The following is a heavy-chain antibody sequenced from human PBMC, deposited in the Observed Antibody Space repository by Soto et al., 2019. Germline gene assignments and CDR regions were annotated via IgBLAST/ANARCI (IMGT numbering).Heavy chain of an antibody. Sequence: GESLKISCKGSGYSFTNYWIGWVRQMPGKGLEWMGIIYPGDSDTRYSPSFQGQVTIPADKSISTAYLQWSSLKASDTAMYHWARTSAAGKYYYGMDVWGQGTTVTVS. V-gene: IGHV5-51*01. D-gene: IGHD6-13*01. CDR2: IYPGDSDT. CDR1: GYSFTNYW. CDR3: ARTSAAGKYYYGMDV. J-gene: IGHJ6*02.